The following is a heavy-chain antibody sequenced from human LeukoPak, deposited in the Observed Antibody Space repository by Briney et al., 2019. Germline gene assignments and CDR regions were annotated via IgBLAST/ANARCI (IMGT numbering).Heavy chain of an antibody. CDR1: GFTVSSNY. CDR3: ARDRGDGYNSPFDY. CDR2: IYSGGST. V-gene: IGHV3-53*05. D-gene: IGHD5-24*01. J-gene: IGHJ4*02. Sequence: GGSLRLSCAASGFTVSSNYMSWVRQAPGKGPEWVSVIYSGGSTYYADSVKGRFTISRDNSKNTLYPQMNSLRAEDTAVYYCARDRGDGYNSPFDYWGQGTLVTVSS.